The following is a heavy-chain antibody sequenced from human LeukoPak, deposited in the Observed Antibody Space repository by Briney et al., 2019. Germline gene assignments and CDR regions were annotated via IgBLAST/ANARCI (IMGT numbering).Heavy chain of an antibody. CDR2: INPSGGST. CDR1: GYTFTSYY. CDR3: ARGYSSVSPFDY. Sequence: ASVKVSCKASGYTFTSYYIYWVRQAPGQGLEWMGIINPSGGSTSYAQKFQGRVTMTRDTSSSTVYMELSSLRSEDTAVYYCARGYSSVSPFDYWGQGTLVTVSS. V-gene: IGHV1-46*01. J-gene: IGHJ4*02. D-gene: IGHD5-18*01.